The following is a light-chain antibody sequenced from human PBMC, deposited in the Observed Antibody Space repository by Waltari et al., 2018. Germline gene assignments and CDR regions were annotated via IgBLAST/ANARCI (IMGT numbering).Light chain of an antibody. V-gene: IGLV1-44*01. J-gene: IGLJ1*01. Sequence: QSVLTQPPSASGTPGQRVTISCSGSSSNLGSNYVNWYQQFPGTAAKLLIYYISQRPVWGPERFDGSESGTSAYLAISGLQSEDEADYYWAAWDGSLHAYVFGAGTKVTVL. CDR1: SSNLGSNY. CDR3: AAWDGSLHAYV. CDR2: YIS.